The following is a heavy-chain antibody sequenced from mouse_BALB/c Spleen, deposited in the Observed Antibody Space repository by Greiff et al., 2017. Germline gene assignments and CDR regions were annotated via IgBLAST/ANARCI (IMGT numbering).Heavy chain of an antibody. CDR1: GFNIKDTY. D-gene: IGHD3-3*01. J-gene: IGHJ1*01. Sequence: EVKLVESGAELVKPGASVKLSCTASGFNIKDTYMHWVKQRPEQGLEWIGRIDPANGNTKYDPKFQGKATITADTSSNTAYLQLSSLTSEDTAVYYCARSRGTWGYFDVWGAGTTVTVSS. CDR2: IDPANGNT. V-gene: IGHV14-3*02. CDR3: ARSRGTWGYFDV.